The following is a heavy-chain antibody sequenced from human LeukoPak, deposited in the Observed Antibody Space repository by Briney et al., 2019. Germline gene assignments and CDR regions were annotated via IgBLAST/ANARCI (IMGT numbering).Heavy chain of an antibody. V-gene: IGHV4-39*07. D-gene: IGHD2-15*01. CDR1: GDSVGSSSFY. CDR3: ARGPRDVAPVGAFDI. Sequence: SETLSLTCTVSGDSVGSSSFYWGWIRQPPGQGLEWIGRIYTSGSTNYNPSLKSRVTMSVDTSKNQFSLKLSSVTAADTAVYYCARGPRDVAPVGAFDIWGQGTMVTVSS. CDR2: IYTSGST. J-gene: IGHJ3*02.